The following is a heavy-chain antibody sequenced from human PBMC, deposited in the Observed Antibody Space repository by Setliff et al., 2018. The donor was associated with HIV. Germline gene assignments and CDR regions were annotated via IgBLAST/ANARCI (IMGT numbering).Heavy chain of an antibody. CDR2: IYYSGTN. V-gene: IGHV4-61*03. CDR1: GGSVGSGSYY. Sequence: SETLSLTCSVSGGSVGSGSYYWSWIRQSPGKGLEWLGYIYYSGTNFYNPSLKSRVTISLDTSTNRFSLKLNSVTAADTAIYYCARQVGSQYSYWAYYFDSWGQGALVTVSS. D-gene: IGHD5-18*01. J-gene: IGHJ4*02. CDR3: ARQVGSQYSYWAYYFDS.